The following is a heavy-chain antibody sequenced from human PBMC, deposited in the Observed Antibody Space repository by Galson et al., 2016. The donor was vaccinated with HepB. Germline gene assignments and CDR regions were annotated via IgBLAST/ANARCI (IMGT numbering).Heavy chain of an antibody. J-gene: IGHJ6*04. D-gene: IGHD2-2*01. CDR3: VQGSTAPAV. V-gene: IGHV3-21*04. CDR2: ISENGDYV. CDR1: GFTFNNYA. Sequence: SLRLSCAASGFTFNNYAMNWVRQAPGKGLEYVSSISENGDYVFYRDSLKGRFTISRDNAKDTLYLEMNSLRAEDTAVYYCVQGSTAPAVWGKGTAVTVSS.